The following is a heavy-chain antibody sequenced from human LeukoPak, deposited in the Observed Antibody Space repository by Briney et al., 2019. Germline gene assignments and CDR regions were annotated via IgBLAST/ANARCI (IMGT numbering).Heavy chain of an antibody. J-gene: IGHJ4*02. CDR3: ARHGAYFDF. Sequence: GGSLQISCEASGSRFTSYWIGGVGQLPGKGVEGMGIIYPGDSDTRYSPSFQGQVTISADKSISTAYLQCSSLKASDTAMYYCARHGAYFDFWGQGTLVTVSS. CDR2: IYPGDSDT. V-gene: IGHV5-51*01. D-gene: IGHD4/OR15-4a*01. CDR1: GSRFTSYW.